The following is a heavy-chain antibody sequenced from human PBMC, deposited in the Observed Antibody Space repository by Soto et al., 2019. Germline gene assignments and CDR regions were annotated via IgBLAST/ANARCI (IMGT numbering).Heavy chain of an antibody. D-gene: IGHD3-16*01. Sequence: QVQLVQSGAEVKKPGASVKVSCKASGGTFSSYTMSWVRQAPGQGLQWMGRIIPVLDITNYAQKVQDRVTITADRSRGTAYMELRSLRSEDTALYYCATAGKPVASSECLGSWGTGTLVTVAS. CDR1: GGTFSSYT. CDR3: ATAGKPVASSECLGS. CDR2: IIPVLDIT. V-gene: IGHV1-69*02. J-gene: IGHJ4*02.